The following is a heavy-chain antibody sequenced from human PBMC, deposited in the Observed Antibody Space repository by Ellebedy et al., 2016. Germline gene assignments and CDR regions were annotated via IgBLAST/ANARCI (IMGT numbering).Heavy chain of an antibody. Sequence: ASVKVSCKGSGYSFTSYWISWVRQMPGKGLEWMGRIDPSDSYTNYSPSFQGHVTISADKSISTAYLQWSSLKASDTAMYYCASRYGADDAFDIWGQGTMVTVSS. J-gene: IGHJ3*02. CDR1: GYSFTSYW. CDR2: IDPSDSYT. D-gene: IGHD4/OR15-4a*01. V-gene: IGHV5-10-1*01. CDR3: ASRYGADDAFDI.